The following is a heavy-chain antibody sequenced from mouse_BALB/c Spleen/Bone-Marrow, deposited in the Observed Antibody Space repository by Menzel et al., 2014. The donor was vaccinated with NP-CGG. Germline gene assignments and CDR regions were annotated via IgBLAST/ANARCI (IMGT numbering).Heavy chain of an antibody. Sequence: QVQLKESGAELVRPGTSVKVSCKASGYAFTNYLIEWVKQRPGQGLEWIGVINPGSGGTNYNEKFRGKATLTADKSSSTAYMQLSSLTSDDSAVYFCARCLTGTSALDFWGLGTSVTVSS. CDR3: ARCLTGTSALDF. CDR1: GYAFTNYL. J-gene: IGHJ4*01. D-gene: IGHD4-1*01. V-gene: IGHV1-54*01. CDR2: INPGSGGT.